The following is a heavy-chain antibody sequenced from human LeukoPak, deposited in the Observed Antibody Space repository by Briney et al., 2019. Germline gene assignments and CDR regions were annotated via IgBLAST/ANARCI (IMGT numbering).Heavy chain of an antibody. J-gene: IGHJ4*02. CDR1: GGSISSYY. V-gene: IGHV4-4*07. D-gene: IGHD3-3*01. Sequence: PSETLSLTCTVSGGSISSYYWSWIRQPAGKGLEWIGRIYTSGSTNYNPSLKSRVTMSVDTSKNQFSLKLSSVTAADTAVYYCARVASGFVVVIGYFDYWGQGTLVTVSS. CDR2: IYTSGST. CDR3: ARVASGFVVVIGYFDY.